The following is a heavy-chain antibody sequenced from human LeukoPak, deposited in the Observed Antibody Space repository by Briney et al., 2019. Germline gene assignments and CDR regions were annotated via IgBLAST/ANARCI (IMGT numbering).Heavy chain of an antibody. CDR2: ISAYNGNT. CDR3: ARAPYYDFWSGYTGWGENWFDP. CDR1: GYTFTSYY. Sequence: GASVKVSCKASGYTFTSYYMHWVRQAPGQGLEWMGWISAYNGNTNYAQKLQGRVTMTTDTSTSTAYMELRSLRSDDTAVYYCARAPYYDFWSGYTGWGENWFDPWGQGTLVTVSS. D-gene: IGHD3-3*01. J-gene: IGHJ5*02. V-gene: IGHV1-18*04.